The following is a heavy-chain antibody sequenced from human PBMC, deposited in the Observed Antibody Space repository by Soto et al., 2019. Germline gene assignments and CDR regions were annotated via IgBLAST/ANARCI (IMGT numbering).Heavy chain of an antibody. V-gene: IGHV3-30-3*01. Sequence: WGSLRLSCAASGLTFSSYAMHWVRQAPGKGLEWVAVISYDVSNKYYADSVKGRLTISRDNSKNTLYLQMNSLRAEDTAVYYCARDPGPSLGELSPVEYWGKGTLVTVSS. CDR2: ISYDVSNK. D-gene: IGHD3-16*02. J-gene: IGHJ4*02. CDR1: GLTFSSYA. CDR3: ARDPGPSLGELSPVEY.